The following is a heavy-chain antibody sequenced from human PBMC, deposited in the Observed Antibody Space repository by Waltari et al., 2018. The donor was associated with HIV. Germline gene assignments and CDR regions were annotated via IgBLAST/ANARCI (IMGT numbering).Heavy chain of an antibody. CDR3: ARAPGYYDILTGYYNPYYFDY. D-gene: IGHD3-9*01. J-gene: IGHJ4*02. CDR1: GGSISSGSYS. V-gene: IGHV4-61*02. Sequence: QVQLQESGPGLVKPSQTLSLTCTVSGGSISSGSYSWSWIRQPAGKGLEWIGRIYTSGSTNYNPSLKSRVTISVDTSKNQFSLKLSSVTAADTAVYYCARAPGYYDILTGYYNPYYFDYWGQGTLVTVSS. CDR2: IYTSGST.